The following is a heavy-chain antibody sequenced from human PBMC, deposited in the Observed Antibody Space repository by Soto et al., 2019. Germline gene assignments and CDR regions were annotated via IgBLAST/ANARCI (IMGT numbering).Heavy chain of an antibody. CDR1: GFTFSSYA. V-gene: IGHV3-30-3*01. CDR3: ARDEGGSGTFDY. CDR2: ISYDGSNK. J-gene: IGHJ4*02. Sequence: QVQLVESGGGVVQPGRSLRLSCAASGFTFSSYAMHWVRQAPGKGLEWVAVISYDGSNKYYADSVKGRFTISRDKSKNTLYLQMNSLRAEDAAVYYCARDEGGSGTFDYWGQGTLVTVSS. D-gene: IGHD3-16*01.